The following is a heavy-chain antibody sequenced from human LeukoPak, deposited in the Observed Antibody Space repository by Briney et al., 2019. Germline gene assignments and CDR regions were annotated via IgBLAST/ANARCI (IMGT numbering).Heavy chain of an antibody. D-gene: IGHD3-10*01. Sequence: PSETLSLTCTVSGGSISSYYWGWIRQPPGKGLEWIGYIYYSGSTNYNPSLKSRVTISVDTSKNQFSLKLSSVTAADTAVYYCARCMGSYSDAFDIWGQGTMVTVSS. V-gene: IGHV4-59*01. CDR2: IYYSGST. J-gene: IGHJ3*02. CDR1: GGSISSYY. CDR3: ARCMGSYSDAFDI.